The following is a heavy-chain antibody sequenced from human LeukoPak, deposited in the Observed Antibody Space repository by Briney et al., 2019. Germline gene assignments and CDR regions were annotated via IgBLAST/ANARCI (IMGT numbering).Heavy chain of an antibody. Sequence: SVKVSCKASGGTFISYGISWVRQAPGQGLEWMGGIIPMFGTANYAQKFQGRVTITADESTSTAYMELSSLRSEDTAVYYFARGGPFDYWGQGTLVTVSS. J-gene: IGHJ4*02. CDR2: IIPMFGTA. D-gene: IGHD3-10*01. CDR3: ARGGPFDY. CDR1: GGTFISYG. V-gene: IGHV1-69*01.